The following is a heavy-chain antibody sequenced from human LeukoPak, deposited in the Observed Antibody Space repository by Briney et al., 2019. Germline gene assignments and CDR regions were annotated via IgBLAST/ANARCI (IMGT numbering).Heavy chain of an antibody. CDR3: ASLPGLYGDYVGKNWFDP. D-gene: IGHD4-17*01. CDR2: INFSGGST. Sequence: GGSLRLSCAASGFTFTNNAMTWVRQAPGKGLEWFSAINFSGGSTNYADSVKGRFTISRDNSNNPLYLQMNSLRAEDTAVYYCASLPGLYGDYVGKNWFDPWGQGTLVTVSS. CDR1: GFTFTNNA. J-gene: IGHJ5*02. V-gene: IGHV3-23*01.